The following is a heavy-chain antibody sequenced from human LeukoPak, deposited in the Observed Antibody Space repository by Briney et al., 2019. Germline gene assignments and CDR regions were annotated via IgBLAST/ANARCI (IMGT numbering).Heavy chain of an antibody. V-gene: IGHV3-33*01. J-gene: IGHJ6*02. CDR2: IWYDGSNK. Sequence: GRSLRLSCAASGFTFSSYGMHWVRQAPGKGLEWVAVIWYDGSNKYYAGSVKGRFTISRDNSKNTLYLQMNSLRAEDTAVYYCAREGGYCSGGSCYSNDYYGMDVWGQGTTVTVSS. CDR3: AREGGYCSGGSCYSNDYYGMDV. D-gene: IGHD2-15*01. CDR1: GFTFSSYG.